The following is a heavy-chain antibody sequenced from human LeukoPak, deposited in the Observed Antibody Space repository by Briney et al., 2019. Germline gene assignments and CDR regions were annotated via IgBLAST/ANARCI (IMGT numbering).Heavy chain of an antibody. J-gene: IGHJ5*02. CDR3: ARGPPLDGYSYGENWFDP. CDR2: IIPILGIA. V-gene: IGHV1-69*02. Sequence: ASVKVSCKASGGTFSSYTISWVRQAPGQGLEWMGRIIPILGIANYAQKFQGRVTITADKSTSTAYMELSSLRSEDMAVYYCARGPPLDGYSYGENWFDPWGQGTLVTVSS. D-gene: IGHD5-18*01. CDR1: GGTFSSYT.